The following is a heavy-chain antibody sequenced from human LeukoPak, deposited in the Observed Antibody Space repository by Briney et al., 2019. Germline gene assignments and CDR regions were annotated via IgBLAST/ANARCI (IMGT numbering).Heavy chain of an antibody. V-gene: IGHV3-30*02. J-gene: IGHJ4*02. CDR1: GFTFSTYG. CDR3: AKLISPFDY. Sequence: GGSLRLSCAASGFTFSTYGMHWVRQAPGKGLEWGAFIRYDGNSKYYADLVKGRFTIARDNCKNSLYLKMNSLTPEDTAVYYCAKLISPFDYWRQGTLVLVSS. CDR2: IRYDGNSK.